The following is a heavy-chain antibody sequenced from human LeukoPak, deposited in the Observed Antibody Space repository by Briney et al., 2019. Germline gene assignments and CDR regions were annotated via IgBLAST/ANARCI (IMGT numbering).Heavy chain of an antibody. J-gene: IGHJ3*02. D-gene: IGHD5-18*01. Sequence: SETLSLTCTVSGGSINAYYWSWIRQPPGKGLDWIAYVRDNGENNYNPSIKSRVAISVATANNQISLRLNFVTAADTAIYYCARQPVNTAAFDIWGLGTMVTVSS. CDR2: VRDNGEN. CDR1: GGSINAYY. CDR3: ARQPVNTAAFDI. V-gene: IGHV4-59*08.